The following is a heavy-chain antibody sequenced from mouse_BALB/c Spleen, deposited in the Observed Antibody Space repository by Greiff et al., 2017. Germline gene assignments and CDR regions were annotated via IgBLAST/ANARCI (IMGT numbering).Heavy chain of an antibody. V-gene: IGHV2-6-7*01. CDR1: GFSLTGYG. Sequence: VQGVESGPGLVAPSQSLSITCTVSGFSLTGYGVNWVRQPPGKGLEWLGMIWGDGSTDYNSALKSRLSISKDNSKSQVFLKMNSLQTDDTARYYCASAYQGRYYAMDYWGQGTSVTVSS. D-gene: IGHD2-10*01. CDR3: ASAYQGRYYAMDY. J-gene: IGHJ4*01. CDR2: IWGDGST.